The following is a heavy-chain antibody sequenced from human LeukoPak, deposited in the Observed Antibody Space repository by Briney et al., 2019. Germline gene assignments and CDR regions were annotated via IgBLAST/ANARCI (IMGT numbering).Heavy chain of an antibody. CDR1: GVMFSRLR. J-gene: IGHJ6*03. CDR3: AKEGDQFRGYLDA. CDR2: IWHDGSVE. Sequence: GGSLRLSCAASGVMFSRLRMQWVRQAPGEGLEWVAMIWHDGSVEEYADSVKGRFTISRDNSQNTLYLQMNSLRDDDTAVYYCAKEGDQFRGYLDAWGKGTTVTVSS. D-gene: IGHD3-16*01. V-gene: IGHV3-33*06.